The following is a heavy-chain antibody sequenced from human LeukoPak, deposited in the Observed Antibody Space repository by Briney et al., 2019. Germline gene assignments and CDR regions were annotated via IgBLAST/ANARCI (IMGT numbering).Heavy chain of an antibody. CDR3: ARDWGVSARPGYMDV. V-gene: IGHV4-59*01. CDR2: IYYSGST. D-gene: IGHD6-6*01. Sequence: SETLSLTCTVSDDSITMYYWTWIRQPPGKGLEWIGYIYYSGSTNYNPSLKSRVTISVDTSKNQFSLKLSSVTAADTAVYYCARDWGVSARPGYMDVWGKGTTVTVSS. CDR1: DDSITMYY. J-gene: IGHJ6*03.